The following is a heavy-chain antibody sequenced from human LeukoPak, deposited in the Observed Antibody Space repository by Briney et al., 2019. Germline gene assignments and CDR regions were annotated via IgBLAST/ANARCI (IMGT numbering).Heavy chain of an antibody. J-gene: IGHJ6*02. CDR2: ISSNGGST. Sequence: GGSLRLSCAASGFTFSSYTMRWVRQAPGKGPKYVSAISSNGGSTYYANSVEGRFTISRDNSKNTLYLQMGSLRAEDMAVYYCARSPGGLPSKTTYYYYGMDVWGQGTTVTVSS. D-gene: IGHD1-26*01. CDR3: ARSPGGLPSKTTYYYYGMDV. V-gene: IGHV3-64*01. CDR1: GFTFSSYT.